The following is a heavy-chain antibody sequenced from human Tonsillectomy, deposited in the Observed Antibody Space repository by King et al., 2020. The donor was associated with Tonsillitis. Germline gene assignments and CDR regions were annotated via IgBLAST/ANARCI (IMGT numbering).Heavy chain of an antibody. V-gene: IGHV2-5*02. Sequence: TLKESGPPLVKPTQTLTLTCTFSGFSLSTSGVGVGWIRQPPGKALEWLSLIYWEVDKRYSPSLKSRLTITKDTSKNKVVLTMTNMDPVDTATYYCAHDSITWRFDPWGQGTLVTVSS. CDR3: AHDSITWRFDP. D-gene: IGHD6-13*01. CDR1: GFSLSTSGVG. J-gene: IGHJ5*02. CDR2: IYWEVDK.